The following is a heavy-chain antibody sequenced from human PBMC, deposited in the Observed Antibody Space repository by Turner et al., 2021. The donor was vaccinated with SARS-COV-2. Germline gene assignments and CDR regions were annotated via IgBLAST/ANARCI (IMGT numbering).Heavy chain of an antibody. D-gene: IGHD2-15*01. CDR2: IRSKANSYAT. CDR3: TIYCSGGSCYGI. CDR1: GFTFSGPA. J-gene: IGHJ4*02. Sequence: EVQLVESGGGLVQPGGSLKLSCAASGFTFSGPAMHWVREASGKGLEWVGRIRSKANSYATAYAASVKGRFTISRDDSKNTAYLQMNSLKTEDTAVYYCTIYCSGGSCYGIWGQGTLVTVSS. V-gene: IGHV3-73*01.